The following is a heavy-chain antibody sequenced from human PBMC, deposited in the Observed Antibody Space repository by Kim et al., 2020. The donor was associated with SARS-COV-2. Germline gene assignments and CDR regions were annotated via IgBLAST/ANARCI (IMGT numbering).Heavy chain of an antibody. J-gene: IGHJ6*02. Sequence: GGSLRLSCAASGFTFSSYGMHWVRQAPGKGLEWVAVIWYDGSNKYYADSVKGRFTISRDNSKNTLYLQMNSLRAEDTAVYYCAKCRYCGGDCYSGSCDYYYYGMDVWGQGTTVTVSS. CDR3: AKCRYCGGDCYSGSCDYYYYGMDV. V-gene: IGHV3-33*06. D-gene: IGHD2-21*02. CDR1: GFTFSSYG. CDR2: IWYDGSNK.